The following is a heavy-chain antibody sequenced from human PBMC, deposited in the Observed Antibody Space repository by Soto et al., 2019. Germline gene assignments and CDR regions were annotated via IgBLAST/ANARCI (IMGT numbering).Heavy chain of an antibody. Sequence: QVQLQESGPGLVKPSQTLSLTCTVSGGSISSGGYYWSWIRQHPGKGLEWIGYIYYSGSTYYNPSLKSRVTISVDTSKNQFSLKLSSVTAADTAVYYCERALKQQLVLHYFDYWGQGTLVTVSS. CDR2: IYYSGST. CDR1: GGSISSGGYY. V-gene: IGHV4-31*03. CDR3: ERALKQQLVLHYFDY. D-gene: IGHD6-13*01. J-gene: IGHJ4*02.